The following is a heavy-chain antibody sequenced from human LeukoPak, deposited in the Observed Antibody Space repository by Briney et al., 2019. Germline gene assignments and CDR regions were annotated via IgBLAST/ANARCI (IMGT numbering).Heavy chain of an antibody. CDR1: GDSISSGGYY. CDR3: ARLGEYYDSSGHSYVLDY. CDR2: IYNSGST. V-gene: IGHV4-31*03. D-gene: IGHD3-22*01. Sequence: SETLSLTCSVSGDSISSGGYYWSWIRQHPGKGLEWIRYIYNSGSTYYNPSLKSRVTISVDRSKNQFSLRLTSVTAADTAVYYCARLGEYYDSSGHSYVLDYWGQGTLVTVSS. J-gene: IGHJ4*02.